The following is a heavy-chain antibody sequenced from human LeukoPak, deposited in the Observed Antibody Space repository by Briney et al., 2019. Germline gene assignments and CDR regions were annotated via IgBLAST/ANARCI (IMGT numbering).Heavy chain of an antibody. CDR2: ISAYNGNT. V-gene: IGHV1-18*01. Sequence: ASVKVSCKASGYTFTSYGISWVRQAPGQGLEWMGWISAYNGNTNYAQKLQGRVTMTTDTSTSTAYKELRSLRSDDTAVYYCARDEIHSSGWYWYFDYWGQGTLVTVSS. D-gene: IGHD6-19*01. CDR1: GYTFTSYG. CDR3: ARDEIHSSGWYWYFDY. J-gene: IGHJ4*02.